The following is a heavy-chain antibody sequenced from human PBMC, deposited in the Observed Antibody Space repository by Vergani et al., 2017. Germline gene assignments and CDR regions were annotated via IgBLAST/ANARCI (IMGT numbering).Heavy chain of an antibody. CDR3: AKDSLSPITMVRGVDPRGMDV. J-gene: IGHJ6*02. Sequence: QVQLVQSGAEVKKPGASVKVSCKASGYTFTSYGISWVRQAPGQGLEWMGWINAGNGNTKYSQKFQGRVTITRDTSASTAYMELSSLRSEDTAVYYCAKDSLSPITMVRGVDPRGMDVWGQGTTVTVSS. CDR2: INAGNGNT. D-gene: IGHD3-10*01. V-gene: IGHV1-18*01. CDR1: GYTFTSYG.